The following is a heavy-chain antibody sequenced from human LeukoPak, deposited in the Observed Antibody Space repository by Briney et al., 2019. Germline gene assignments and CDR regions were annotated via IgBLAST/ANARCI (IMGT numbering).Heavy chain of an antibody. V-gene: IGHV4-34*01. CDR3: ARGRNYGGNSGVDY. CDR1: GGSFSGYY. D-gene: IGHD4-23*01. Sequence: SETLSLTCAVYGGSFSGYYWSCIRQPPGKGLEWIGEVYHTGSTNYNPSLKSRVTISVDTSKNQFSLKLSSVTAADTAVYYCARGRNYGGNSGVDYWGQGTLVTVSS. J-gene: IGHJ4*02. CDR2: VYHTGST.